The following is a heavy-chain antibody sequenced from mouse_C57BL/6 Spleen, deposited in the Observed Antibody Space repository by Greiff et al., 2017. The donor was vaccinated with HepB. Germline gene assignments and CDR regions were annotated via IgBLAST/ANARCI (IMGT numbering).Heavy chain of an antibody. J-gene: IGHJ2*01. CDR2: IDPSDSET. Sequence: QVQLQQSGAELVRPGSSVKLSCKASGYTFTSYWMHWVKQRPIQGLEWIGNIDPSDSETHYNQKFKDKATLTVDKSSSTAYMQLSSLTSEDSAVYYCGRAPPPITTVEYFDYWGQGTTLTVSS. D-gene: IGHD1-1*01. V-gene: IGHV1-52*01. CDR1: GYTFTSYW. CDR3: GRAPPPITTVEYFDY.